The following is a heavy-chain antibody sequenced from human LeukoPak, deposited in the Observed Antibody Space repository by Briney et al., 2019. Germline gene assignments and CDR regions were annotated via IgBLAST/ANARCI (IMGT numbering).Heavy chain of an antibody. CDR3: ASTIFGVAHYYFDY. CDR2: IYYSGST. D-gene: IGHD3-3*01. J-gene: IGHJ4*02. CDR1: GGSISSYY. V-gene: IGHV4-39*01. Sequence: SETLSLTCTVSGGSISSYYWGWIRQPPGKGLEWIGSIYYSGSTYYNPSLKSRVTISVDTSKNQFSLKLSSVTAADTAVYYCASTIFGVAHYYFDYWGQGTLVTVSS.